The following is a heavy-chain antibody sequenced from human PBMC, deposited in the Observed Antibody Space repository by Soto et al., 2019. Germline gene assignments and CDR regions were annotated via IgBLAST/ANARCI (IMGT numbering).Heavy chain of an antibody. J-gene: IGHJ4*02. CDR3: ARDWAAALDY. CDR1: GFXFSDYS. D-gene: IGHD6-13*01. V-gene: IGHV3-21*01. CDR2: ISGSRGYI. Sequence: XGXLRLSWAASGFXFSDYSRNWVRQAPGKCLEWVSSISGSRGYIYYGDSVKVRFTISRDNAKNSVVVQMNNLGAEYTAVYYCARDWAAALDYWGPGTLGTVSS.